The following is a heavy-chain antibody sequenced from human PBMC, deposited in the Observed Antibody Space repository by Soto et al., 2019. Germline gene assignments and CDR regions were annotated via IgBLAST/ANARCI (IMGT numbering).Heavy chain of an antibody. CDR1: GFTFSSYW. V-gene: IGHV3-74*01. J-gene: IGHJ4*02. CDR2: IKTDGSIT. CDR3: AKDMNSVPEY. D-gene: IGHD1-7*01. Sequence: EVQLVESGGGLVKPGGSLRLSCAASGFTFSSYWMYWVRQAPGKGLVWVSRIKTDGSITSYADSVKGRFTVSRDNARDMLYLQMNSLRAEDTAVYYCAKDMNSVPEYWGQGTLVTVSS.